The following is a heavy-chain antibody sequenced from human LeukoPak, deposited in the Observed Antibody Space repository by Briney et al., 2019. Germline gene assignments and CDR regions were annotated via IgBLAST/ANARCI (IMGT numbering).Heavy chain of an antibody. Sequence: PSETLSLTCTVSGGSVSSTSHHWDWLRQPPGQGLDWFVSIFYTGSTYYSPTLKSPVTISAATSQYHFNLNLSSVTAADTAVFYCASTVRKSSLSRWGQGTLVTVSS. CDR1: GGSVSSTSHH. CDR3: ASTVRKSSLSR. D-gene: IGHD6-6*01. CDR2: IFYTGST. V-gene: IGHV4-39*02. J-gene: IGHJ4*02.